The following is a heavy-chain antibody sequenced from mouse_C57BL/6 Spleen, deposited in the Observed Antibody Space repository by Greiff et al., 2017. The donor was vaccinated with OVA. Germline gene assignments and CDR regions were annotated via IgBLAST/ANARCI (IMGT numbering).Heavy chain of an antibody. J-gene: IGHJ2*01. V-gene: IGHV1-26*01. D-gene: IGHD2-5*01. CDR2: INPNNGGT. CDR3: ARISYSNFYFDY. CDR1: GYTFTDYY. Sequence: VQLQQSGPELVKPGASVKISCKASGYTFTDYYMNWVKQSHGKSLEWIGDINPNNGGTSYNQKFKGKATLTVDKSSSTAYMELRSLTSEDSAVYYCARISYSNFYFDYWGQGTTLTVSS.